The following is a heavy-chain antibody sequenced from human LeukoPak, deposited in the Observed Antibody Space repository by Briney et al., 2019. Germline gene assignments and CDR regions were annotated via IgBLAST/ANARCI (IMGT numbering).Heavy chain of an antibody. CDR1: GFTFSSYA. CDR3: ARGPDVLRFLEWLLFSFDY. CDR2: ISYDGSNK. Sequence: GGSLGLSCAASGFTFSSYAMHWVRQAPGKGLEWVAVISYDGSNKYYADSVKGRFTISRDNSKNTLYLQMNSLRAEDTAVYYCARGPDVLRFLEWLLFSFDYWGQGTLVTVSS. D-gene: IGHD3-3*01. J-gene: IGHJ4*02. V-gene: IGHV3-30*04.